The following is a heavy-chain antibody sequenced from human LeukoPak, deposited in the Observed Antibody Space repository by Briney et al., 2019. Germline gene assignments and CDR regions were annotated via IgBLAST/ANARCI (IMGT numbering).Heavy chain of an antibody. V-gene: IGHV3-30*04. Sequence: GRSLRLSCAASGFTFSSYAMHWVRQAPGKGLEWVAVISYGGSNKYYADSVKGRFTISRDNSKNTLYLQMNSLRAEDTAVYYCAIDIGDVGGVISAHWGQGTLVTVSS. CDR2: ISYGGSNK. D-gene: IGHD3-10*02. J-gene: IGHJ4*02. CDR1: GFTFSSYA. CDR3: AIDIGDVGGVISAH.